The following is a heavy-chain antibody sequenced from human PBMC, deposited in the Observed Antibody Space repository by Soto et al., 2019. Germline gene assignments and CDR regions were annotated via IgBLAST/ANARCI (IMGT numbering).Heavy chain of an antibody. CDR3: ATDLGYCSSTSCLIDY. CDR1: GYTLTELS. CDR2: FDPEDGET. J-gene: IGHJ4*02. Sequence: ASVKVSCKVSGYTLTELSMHWVRQAPGKGLEWMGGFDPEDGETIYAQKFQGRVTMTEDTSTDTAYMELSSLGSEDTAVYYCATDLGYCSSTSCLIDYWGQGTLVTVSS. D-gene: IGHD2-2*01. V-gene: IGHV1-24*01.